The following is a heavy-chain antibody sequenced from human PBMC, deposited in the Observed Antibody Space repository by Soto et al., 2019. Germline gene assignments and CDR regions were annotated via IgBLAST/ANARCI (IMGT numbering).Heavy chain of an antibody. J-gene: IGHJ4*02. V-gene: IGHV4-30-2*02. CDR3: ARRYGTTFDY. CDR2: MYHSGST. D-gene: IGHD1-7*01. Sequence: SETLSLTCAVSGGSISSGGYSWSWIRQPPGKGLEWIGYMYHSGSTYYNPSLKSRVTISVDTSKNQFSLKLSSVTAADTAVYYCARRYGTTFDYWGQGTLVTSP. CDR1: GGSISSGGYS.